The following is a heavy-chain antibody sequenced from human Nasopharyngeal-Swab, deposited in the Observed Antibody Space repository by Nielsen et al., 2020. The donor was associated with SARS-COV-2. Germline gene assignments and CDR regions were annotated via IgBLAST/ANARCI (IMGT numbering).Heavy chain of an antibody. V-gene: IGHV3-21*01. Sequence: GWSLRLSCVASGFTFNNYNFNWVRQAPGKGLEWVSSISSSSSYIYYADSVKGRFTISRDNAKNSLYLQMNSLRAEDTAVYYCARDGLDYDFWSAYFMDVWGQGTTVTVSS. CDR3: ARDGLDYDFWSAYFMDV. J-gene: IGHJ6*02. CDR2: ISSSSSYI. D-gene: IGHD3-3*01. CDR1: GFTFNNYN.